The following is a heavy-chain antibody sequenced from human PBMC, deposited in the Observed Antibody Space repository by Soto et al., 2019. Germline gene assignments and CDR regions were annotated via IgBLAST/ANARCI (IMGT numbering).Heavy chain of an antibody. J-gene: IGHJ4*02. CDR3: ARDPDYGDYWGYFFDS. CDR2: INPTSGGT. CDR1: GYTFAAYY. Sequence: QVPLVQSGAEVKKPGASVKVSCKTSGYTFAAYYIHWIRQAPGQGLEWMGWINPTSGGTVYAQNFQDRVTMTRDTSISTAYMELRRLNSDDTAVYYCARDPDYGDYWGYFFDSWGQGPPVTVSS. V-gene: IGHV1-2*02. D-gene: IGHD4-17*01.